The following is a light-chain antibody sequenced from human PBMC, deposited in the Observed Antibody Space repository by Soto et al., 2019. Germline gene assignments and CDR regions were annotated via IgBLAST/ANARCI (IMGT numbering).Light chain of an antibody. V-gene: IGKV1-5*01. J-gene: IGKJ4*01. Sequence: DIQMTQSPSTLSASVGDRVAITCRARQSISQWVAWYQQKPGRAPELLIYDASKLKSGVPSRFSGSGSGTEFSLTITILQPYDSAMYYCQQYNGYSWTFGRGTKVEIK. CDR2: DAS. CDR3: QQYNGYSWT. CDR1: QSISQW.